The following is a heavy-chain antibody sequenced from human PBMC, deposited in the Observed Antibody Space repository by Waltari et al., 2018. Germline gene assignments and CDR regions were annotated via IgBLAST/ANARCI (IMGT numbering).Heavy chain of an antibody. Sequence: QVQLVQSGAEVKKPGASVKVSCKASGYTFTSYAMHWVRQAPGQRLEWMGWINAGNGNTKYSQKFQGRVTITRDTSASTAYMELSSLRSEDTAVYYCARDGDSGSYYRDYYYYGMDVWGQGTTVTVSS. J-gene: IGHJ6*02. V-gene: IGHV1-3*01. D-gene: IGHD1-26*01. CDR2: INAGNGNT. CDR1: GYTFTSYA. CDR3: ARDGDSGSYYRDYYYYGMDV.